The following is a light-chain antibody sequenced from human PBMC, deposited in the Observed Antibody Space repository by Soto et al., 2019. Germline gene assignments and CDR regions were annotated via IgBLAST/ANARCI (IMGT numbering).Light chain of an antibody. CDR1: QSISSNY. Sequence: DIVLTQSPGTLSLSPGERATLSCRASQSISSNYLAWYQQKPGQAPRLLIYGASTMATGIPDRFSGSGSGTDFTLTISRLEPEDFAVYHCQQYDDSMTFGQGTKVDIK. V-gene: IGKV3-20*01. CDR2: GAS. CDR3: QQYDDSMT. J-gene: IGKJ1*01.